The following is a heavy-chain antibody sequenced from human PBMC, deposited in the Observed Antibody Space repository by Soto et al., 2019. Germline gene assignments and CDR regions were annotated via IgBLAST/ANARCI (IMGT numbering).Heavy chain of an antibody. CDR3: AKADCSGGSCSPDY. V-gene: IGHV3-23*01. D-gene: IGHD2-15*01. Sequence: PGGSLRLSCAASGFTFSSYAMSWVRQAPGKGLEWVSAISGSGGSTYYADSVKGRFTISRDNSKNTLYLQMNSLRAEDTAVYYCAKADCSGGSCSPDYWGQGTLVTVSS. CDR1: GFTFSSYA. CDR2: ISGSGGST. J-gene: IGHJ4*02.